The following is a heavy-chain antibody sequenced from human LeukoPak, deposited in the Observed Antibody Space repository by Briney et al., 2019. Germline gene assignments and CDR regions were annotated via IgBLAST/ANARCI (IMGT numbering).Heavy chain of an antibody. CDR2: ISGSGGNT. D-gene: IGHD2-15*01. CDR1: GFTFSSNA. J-gene: IGHJ4*02. V-gene: IGHV3-23*01. CDR3: AKDFGRADCSGGSCYPFVS. Sequence: GESLRLSCAASGFTFSSNAMSWVRQAPGKGLEWVSAISGSGGNTYYADSVKGRFTISRDNSKNTLNLQMNSLRAEDTAVYYCAKDFGRADCSGGSCYPFVSWGQGTLVTVSS.